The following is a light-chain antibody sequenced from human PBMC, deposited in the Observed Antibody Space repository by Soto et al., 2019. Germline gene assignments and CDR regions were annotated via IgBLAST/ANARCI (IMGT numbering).Light chain of an antibody. V-gene: IGLV1-51*01. CDR2: NND. CDR3: GSWDSGLSTGL. Sequence: QSVLTQPPSVSAAPGQTVTISCSGSTSNIEKNFVSWYQQLPGTAPKLLIYNNDKRPSAIPDRFYASKSGASATLVISGLQTGDEATYYCGSWDSGLSTGLFGGGTKVTVL. CDR1: TSNIEKNF. J-gene: IGLJ2*01.